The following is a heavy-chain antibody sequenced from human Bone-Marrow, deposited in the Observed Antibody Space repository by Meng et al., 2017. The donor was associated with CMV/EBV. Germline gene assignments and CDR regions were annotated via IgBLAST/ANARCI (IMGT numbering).Heavy chain of an antibody. CDR1: GGYISSSSYY. CDR2: IYYSGST. V-gene: IGHV4-39*01. J-gene: IGHJ4*02. Sequence: SETLSLTCTVSGGYISSSSYYWGWIRQPPGKGLEWIGSIYYSGSTYYNPSLKSRVTISVDTSKNQFSLKLSSVTAADTAVYYCARRSFIAVAAGGYFFDYWGQGTLVTVSS. CDR3: ARRSFIAVAAGGYFFDY. D-gene: IGHD6-19*01.